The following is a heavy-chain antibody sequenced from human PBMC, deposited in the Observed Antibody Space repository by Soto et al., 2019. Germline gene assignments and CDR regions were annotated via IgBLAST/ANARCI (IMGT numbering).Heavy chain of an antibody. CDR3: ARYRVVPAAMRNAFDI. J-gene: IGHJ3*02. Sequence: PSETLSLTCAVYGGSFSGYYWSWIRQPPGKGLEWIGEINHSGSTNYNPSLKSRVTISVDTSKNQFSLKLSSVTAADTAVYYCARYRVVPAAMRNAFDIWGQGTMVTV. CDR2: INHSGST. CDR1: GGSFSGYY. D-gene: IGHD2-2*01. V-gene: IGHV4-34*01.